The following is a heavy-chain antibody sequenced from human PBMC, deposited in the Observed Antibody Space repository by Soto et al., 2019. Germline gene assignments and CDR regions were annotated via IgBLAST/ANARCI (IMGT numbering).Heavy chain of an antibody. CDR2: ISSTTNYI. Sequence: GGSLRLSCAASGFTFTRYSMNWVRQAPGKGLEWVSSISSTTNYIYYGDSMKGRFTISRDNAKNSLYLEMNSLRAEDTAVYYCARESEDLTSNFDYWGQGTLVTVSS. V-gene: IGHV3-21*06. J-gene: IGHJ4*02. CDR1: GFTFTRYS. CDR3: ARESEDLTSNFDY.